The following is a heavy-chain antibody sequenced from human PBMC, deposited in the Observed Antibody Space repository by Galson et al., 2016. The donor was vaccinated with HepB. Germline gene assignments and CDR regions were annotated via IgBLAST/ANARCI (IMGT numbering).Heavy chain of an antibody. J-gene: IGHJ6*02. V-gene: IGHV1-18*01. D-gene: IGHD2-2*01. Sequence: SVKVSCKASDYTFSRYGLSWVRLAPGHGLEWVGWINTYNGDTKYAQKFQGRVTMTTDTSTSTAYLELRSLTSGDTAIYYCARVMGPAANPRDASDTWGQGTTVTVSS. CDR3: ARVMGPAANPRDASDT. CDR1: DYTFSRYG. CDR2: INTYNGDT.